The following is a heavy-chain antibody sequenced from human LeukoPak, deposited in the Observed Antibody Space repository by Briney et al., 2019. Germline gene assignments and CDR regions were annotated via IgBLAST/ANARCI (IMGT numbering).Heavy chain of an antibody. CDR2: INPNSGGT. D-gene: IGHD4-17*01. CDR1: GYTFTGYY. J-gene: IGHJ4*02. Sequence: ASVKVCCKASGYTFTGYYMHWVRQAPGQGLEWMGWINPNSGGTNYAQKFQGRVTMTRDTSISTAYMELSRLRSDDTAVYYCARDSYGDYSVLGYWGQGTLVTVSS. CDR3: ARDSYGDYSVLGY. V-gene: IGHV1-2*02.